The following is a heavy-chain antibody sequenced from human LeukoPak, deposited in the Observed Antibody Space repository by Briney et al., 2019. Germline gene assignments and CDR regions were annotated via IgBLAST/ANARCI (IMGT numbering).Heavy chain of an antibody. V-gene: IGHV3-20*04. CDR3: ARDGNVRFLEWTQNNWFDP. D-gene: IGHD3-3*01. CDR1: GFTFDDHG. Sequence: GGSLRLSCAASGFTFDDHGMNWVRQAPGKGLEWVSGITWNSGTTGYADSVRGRFTISRDNAKNSLYLQMNSLRAEDTAVYYCARDGNVRFLEWTQNNWFDPWGQGTLVTVSS. J-gene: IGHJ5*02. CDR2: ITWNSGTT.